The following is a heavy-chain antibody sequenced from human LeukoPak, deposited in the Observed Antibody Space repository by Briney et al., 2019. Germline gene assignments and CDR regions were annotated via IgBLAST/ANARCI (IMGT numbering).Heavy chain of an antibody. V-gene: IGHV3-11*05. CDR2: ISNSGNYA. CDR3: ARADRTSWFDY. Sequence: GGSLRLSCAASRFTFSDYYMVWIRQAPGKGLEWISYISNSGNYANYADSVKGRFTISRDNAKNSLSLQMNSLRPDDTAVYYCARADRTSWFDYWGQGSLVTVSS. D-gene: IGHD2-2*01. CDR1: RFTFSDYY. J-gene: IGHJ4*02.